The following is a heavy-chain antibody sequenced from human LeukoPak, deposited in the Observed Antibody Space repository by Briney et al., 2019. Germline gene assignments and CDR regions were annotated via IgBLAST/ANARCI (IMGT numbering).Heavy chain of an antibody. CDR2: IKQGGSEN. J-gene: IGHJ4*02. Sequence: PGGSLRLSCAASGFSISSYWMSWVRQAPGKGLEWVANIKQGGSENYYVDSVKGRFTTSRDNAKSSLYLQMNSLRAEDTAVYYCARGNYFGDYVGVGIYFDYWGQGNLVTVSS. D-gene: IGHD4-17*01. CDR1: GFSISSYW. CDR3: ARGNYFGDYVGVGIYFDY. V-gene: IGHV3-7*01.